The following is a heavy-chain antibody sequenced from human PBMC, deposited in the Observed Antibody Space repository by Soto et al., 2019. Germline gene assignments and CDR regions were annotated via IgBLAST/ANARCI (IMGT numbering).Heavy chain of an antibody. J-gene: IGHJ4*01. CDR3: ARHHGYKTDY. CDR1: GYSISSGYY. V-gene: IGHV4-38-2*01. Sequence: PSETLSLTCAVSGYSISSGYYWGRIRQPPGKGLEWIGSIYHSGSTYYNPSLKSRVTISVDTSKNQFSLKLSSVTTAATAVYYCARHHGYKTDYWGQGTLVTVSS. D-gene: IGHD5-12*01. CDR2: IYHSGST.